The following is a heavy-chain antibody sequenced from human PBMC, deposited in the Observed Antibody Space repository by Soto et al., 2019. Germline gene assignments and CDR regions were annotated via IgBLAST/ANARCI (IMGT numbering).Heavy chain of an antibody. V-gene: IGHV3-30*18. Sequence: GGSLRLSCAASGFTFSSYGMHWVRQAPGKGLEWVAVISYDGSNKYYADSVKGRFTISRDNSKNTLYLQMNSLRAEDTAVYYCAKDASWFGEFDAFDIWGQGTMVTVSS. CDR1: GFTFSSYG. J-gene: IGHJ3*02. D-gene: IGHD3-10*01. CDR3: AKDASWFGEFDAFDI. CDR2: ISYDGSNK.